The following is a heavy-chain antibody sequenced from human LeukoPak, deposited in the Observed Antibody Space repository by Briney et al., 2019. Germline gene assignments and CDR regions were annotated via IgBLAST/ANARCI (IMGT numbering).Heavy chain of an antibody. CDR3: AKRDDSGGNLVDL. V-gene: IGHV4-39*02. CDR1: GGSIRSGSHY. CDR2: IYYSGST. Sequence: SETLSLTCTVSGGSIRSGSHYWAWVRQPPGKGLEWIGSIYYSGSTYYNPSLENRVTVSIDTSKNHFSLKLSSLSAADTSVYYCAKRDDSGGNLVDLWGQGTLVTVS. D-gene: IGHD3-22*01. J-gene: IGHJ4*02.